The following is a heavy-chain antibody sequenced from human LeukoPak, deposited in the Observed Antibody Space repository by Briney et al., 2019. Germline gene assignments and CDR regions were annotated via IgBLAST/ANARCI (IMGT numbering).Heavy chain of an antibody. Sequence: SETLSLTCTVSGGSISSSNYYWSWIRQPAGKGLEWIGRIYTIGSTNYNPSLKSRVTISVDTSKNQFSLKLSSVTAADTAVYYCARHRRARIAAVAGRRGGHFDYWGQGTLVTVSS. CDR3: ARHRRARIAAVAGRRGGHFDY. J-gene: IGHJ4*02. V-gene: IGHV4-61*02. CDR1: GGSISSSNYY. CDR2: IYTIGST. D-gene: IGHD6-19*01.